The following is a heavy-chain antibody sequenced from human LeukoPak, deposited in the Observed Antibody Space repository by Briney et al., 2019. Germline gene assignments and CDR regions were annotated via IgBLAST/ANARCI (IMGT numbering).Heavy chain of an antibody. CDR2: IKQDGSEK. CDR3: AREFCSSTNCYFDY. V-gene: IGHV3-7*01. Sequence: PGGSLRLSCEASGFTSSNYWMSWVRQAPGKGLEWVANIKQDGSEKYYVDSVKGRFTISRDNAKNSLYLQMNSLRAEDTAVYYCAREFCSSTNCYFDYWGQGTLVTVSS. CDR1: GFTSSNYW. D-gene: IGHD2-2*01. J-gene: IGHJ4*02.